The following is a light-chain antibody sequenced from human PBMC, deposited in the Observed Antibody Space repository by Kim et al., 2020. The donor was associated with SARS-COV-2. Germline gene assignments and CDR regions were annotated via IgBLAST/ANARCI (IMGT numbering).Light chain of an antibody. CDR1: SNNVGNQG. CDR2: RNN. CDR3: SAWDSSLSAWV. Sequence: LTQPPSVSKGLRQTATLTCTGNSNNVGNQGAAWLQQHQGHPPKLLSYRNNNRPSGISERLSASRSGNTASLTITGLQPEDEADYYCSAWDSSLSAWVFGGGTKLSVL. J-gene: IGLJ3*02. V-gene: IGLV10-54*01.